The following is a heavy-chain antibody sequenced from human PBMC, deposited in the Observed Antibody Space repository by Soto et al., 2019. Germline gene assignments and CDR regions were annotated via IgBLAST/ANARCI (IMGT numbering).Heavy chain of an antibody. J-gene: IGHJ4*02. V-gene: IGHV3-23*01. CDR1: GFTFSSYA. D-gene: IGHD6-19*01. CDR3: AKGKRMAVAGSYVDY. CDR2: ISGSGGST. Sequence: GGSLRLSCAASGFTFSSYAMSWVRQAPGKGLEWVSAISGSGGSTYYAESVKGRFTISRDNSKNTLYLQMNSLRAEDTAVYYCAKGKRMAVAGSYVDYWGQGTLVTVSS.